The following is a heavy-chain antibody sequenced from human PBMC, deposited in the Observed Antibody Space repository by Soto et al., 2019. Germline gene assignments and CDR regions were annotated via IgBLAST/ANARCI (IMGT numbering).Heavy chain of an antibody. CDR3: TTDGSFGGVVVAFHL. D-gene: IGHD3-10*01. CDR2: IKSRAAGGAI. Sequence: EVQMVESGGGLVKPGGSLRLSCAVSGFSFRDAWMNWVRQAPGKGLEWVGRIKSRAAGGAIDYAAPVKGRFTISRDDSDDTLYLQLNSLKTEDTAMYYCTTDGSFGGVVVAFHLWGQGTMLSVSS. J-gene: IGHJ3*01. V-gene: IGHV3-15*07. CDR1: GFSFRDAW.